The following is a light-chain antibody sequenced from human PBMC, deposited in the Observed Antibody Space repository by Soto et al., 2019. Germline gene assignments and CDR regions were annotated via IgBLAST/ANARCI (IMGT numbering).Light chain of an antibody. Sequence: QAVVTQPPSVSGAPGQRVTISCTGSSSNIGAGYDVHWYQQLPGTAPKLLIYGNINRPSGVPDRFSGSKSGTSASLAITGLQAEDEPDYYCQSYDSRLSGSVFGGGTKVTVL. J-gene: IGLJ2*01. CDR2: GNI. V-gene: IGLV1-40*01. CDR1: SSNIGAGYD. CDR3: QSYDSRLSGSV.